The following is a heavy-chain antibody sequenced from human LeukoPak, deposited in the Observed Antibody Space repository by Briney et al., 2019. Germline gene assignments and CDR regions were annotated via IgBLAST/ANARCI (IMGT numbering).Heavy chain of an antibody. J-gene: IGHJ4*02. CDR1: GFTFSSYA. D-gene: IGHD3-10*01. CDR3: AKLDGSGSYSGYFDY. V-gene: IGHV3-23*01. CDR2: ISGSGGST. Sequence: PGGSLRLSCAASGFTFSSYAMSWVRQAPGKGLEWVSAISGSGGSTYYADSVKGRFTISRDNSKNTLYLQMNSLRAEDTAVYYCAKLDGSGSYSGYFDYWGQGTLVTVSS.